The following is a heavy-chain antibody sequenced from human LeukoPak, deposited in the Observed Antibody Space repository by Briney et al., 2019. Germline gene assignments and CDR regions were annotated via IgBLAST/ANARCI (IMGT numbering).Heavy chain of an antibody. Sequence: GGSLRLSCAASGMTFSNHWMHWVRQVPGKGLVWVSLIKTDGRTTIYADSVRGRFTISRDNGKSTLYLQMNSLRAEDTAIYYCTTGPSYGYEWWGQGTVVTVSS. J-gene: IGHJ4*02. CDR2: IKTDGRTT. D-gene: IGHD3-16*01. CDR1: GMTFSNHW. V-gene: IGHV3-74*01. CDR3: TTGPSYGYEW.